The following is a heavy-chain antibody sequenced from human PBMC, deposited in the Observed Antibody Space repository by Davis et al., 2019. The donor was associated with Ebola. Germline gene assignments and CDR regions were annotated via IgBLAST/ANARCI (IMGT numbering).Heavy chain of an antibody. V-gene: IGHV3-23*01. D-gene: IGHD2-2*02. CDR3: AKASWGPAARPLLDY. J-gene: IGHJ4*02. Sequence: GGSLRLSCAASGFPFSSYTMNWVRQAPGKGLEWVSAVSGSGTTTGYADSVKGRFTISRDNSNNTLYLQMDSLRVEDTARYYCAKASWGPAARPLLDYWGQGTLVTVSS. CDR1: GFPFSSYT. CDR2: VSGSGTTT.